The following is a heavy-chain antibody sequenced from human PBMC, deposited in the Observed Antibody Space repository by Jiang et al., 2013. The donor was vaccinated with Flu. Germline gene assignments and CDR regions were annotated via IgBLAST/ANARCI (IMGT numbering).Heavy chain of an antibody. V-gene: IGHV2-70*01. CDR2: IDWDDDK. D-gene: IGHD1-1*01. CDR1: GFSLSTSGMC. CDR3: ARIQGLGTYRYNWFDP. J-gene: IGHJ5*02. Sequence: TQTLTLTCTFSGFSLSTSGMCVSWIRQPPGKALEWLALIDWDDDKYYSTSLKTRLTISKDTSKNQVVLTMTNMDPVDTATYYCARIQGLGTYRYNWFDPWGQGTLVTVSS.